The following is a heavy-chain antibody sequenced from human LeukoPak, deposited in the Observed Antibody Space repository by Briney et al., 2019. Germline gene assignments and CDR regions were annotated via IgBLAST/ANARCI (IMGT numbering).Heavy chain of an antibody. CDR2: FDPEDGET. J-gene: IGHJ4*02. D-gene: IGHD6-19*01. V-gene: IGHV1-24*01. CDR3: ARGGGGVYSSGWQHLGYFDY. Sequence: ASVKVSCKVSGYTLTELSMHWVRQAPGKGLEWMGGFDPEDGETIYAQKFQGRVTITRDTSASTAYMELSSLRSEDTAVYYCARGGGGVYSSGWQHLGYFDYWGQGTLVTVSS. CDR1: GYTLTELS.